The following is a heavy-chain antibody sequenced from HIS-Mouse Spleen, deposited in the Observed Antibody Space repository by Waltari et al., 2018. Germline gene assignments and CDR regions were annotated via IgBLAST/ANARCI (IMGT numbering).Heavy chain of an antibody. CDR2: IYYSGRT. CDR3: AREIPYSSSWYDWYFDL. CDR1: GGSISSSSYY. D-gene: IGHD6-13*01. Sequence: QLQLQESGPGLVKPSETLSLTCTVSGGSISSSSYYWGWIRQPPGKGLEWIGSIYYSGRTYSTPACTSRVTISVDTSKNQFSLKLSSVAAADTAVYYCAREIPYSSSWYDWYFDLWGRGTLVTVSS. J-gene: IGHJ2*01. V-gene: IGHV4-39*07.